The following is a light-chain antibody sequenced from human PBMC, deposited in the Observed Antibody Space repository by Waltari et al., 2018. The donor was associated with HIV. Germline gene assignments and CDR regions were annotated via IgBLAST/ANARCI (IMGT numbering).Light chain of an antibody. CDR3: QQSYSTPHT. J-gene: IGKJ2*01. CDR1: QSISKY. Sequence: DIQMTQSPSSLSASVGDRVIFTCRASQSISKYLNWYQQRPGKAPKLLIYGASSLQGGVPSRFSASGSGTDFTLIISSLQVEDVATYFCQQSYSTPHTFGQGTKLEIK. CDR2: GAS. V-gene: IGKV1-39*01.